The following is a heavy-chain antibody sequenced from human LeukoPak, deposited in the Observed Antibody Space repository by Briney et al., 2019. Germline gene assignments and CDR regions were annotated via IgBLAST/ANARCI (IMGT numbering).Heavy chain of an antibody. CDR2: ICGSGGST. Sequence: GGSLRLSCAASGFTFSSYAMSWVRQAPGKGLEWVSAICGSGGSTYYADSVKGRFTISRDNSKNTLYLQMNSLRAEDMAVYYCAKAPRAAAGTYNGMDVWGQGTTVTVSS. V-gene: IGHV3-23*01. J-gene: IGHJ6*02. CDR1: GFTFSSYA. CDR3: AKAPRAAAGTYNGMDV. D-gene: IGHD6-13*01.